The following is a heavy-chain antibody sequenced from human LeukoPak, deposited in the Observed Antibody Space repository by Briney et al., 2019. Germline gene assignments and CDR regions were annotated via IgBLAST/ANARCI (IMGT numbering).Heavy chain of an antibody. D-gene: IGHD2-2*01. CDR2: IKQDGSEK. CDR3: ARGLYCSSTSCSY. Sequence: PGGSLRLSCAASGLTFSSYWMSWVRQAPGKGLEWVANIKQDGSEKYYVDSVKGRFTISRDNAKNSLYLQMNSLRAEDTAVYYCARGLYCSSTSCSYWGQGTLVTVSS. V-gene: IGHV3-7*01. J-gene: IGHJ4*02. CDR1: GLTFSSYW.